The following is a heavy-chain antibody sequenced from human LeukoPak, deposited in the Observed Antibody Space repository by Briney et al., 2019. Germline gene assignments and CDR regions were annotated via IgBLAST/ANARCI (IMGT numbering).Heavy chain of an antibody. V-gene: IGHV3-30*18. Sequence: GGSLRLSCAASGFTFSNYGMHWVRQAPGKGLEWVALISYDGSNKYFADSVKGRFTISRDNSKNTPYLQMHSLRAEDTAVYYCAKDNVAAAGRYFDYWGQGTLVTVSS. CDR1: GFTFSNYG. CDR2: ISYDGSNK. CDR3: AKDNVAAAGRYFDY. J-gene: IGHJ4*02. D-gene: IGHD6-13*01.